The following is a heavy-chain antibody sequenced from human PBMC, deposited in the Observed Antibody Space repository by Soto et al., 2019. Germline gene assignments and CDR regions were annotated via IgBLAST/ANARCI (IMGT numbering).Heavy chain of an antibody. CDR2: IYYSGST. Sequence: KPSETLSLTCTFSGGSISSGGYYWSWIRQHPGKGLEWIGYIYYSGSTYYNPSLKSRVTISVDTSKNQFSLKLGSVTAADTAVYYCARDFSLPSDVWGQGTTVTVSS. D-gene: IGHD3-3*01. CDR1: GGSISSGGYY. CDR3: ARDFSLPSDV. J-gene: IGHJ6*02. V-gene: IGHV4-31*03.